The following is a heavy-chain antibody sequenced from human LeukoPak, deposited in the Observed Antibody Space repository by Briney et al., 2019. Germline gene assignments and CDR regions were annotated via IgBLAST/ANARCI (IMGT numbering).Heavy chain of an antibody. Sequence: PGGSLRLSCVASGFTFSNYWMTWVRQAPGKGLEWVANIKTDGSQIYYVDSVKGRFTISRDNAKNSLYLQMNSLRAEDTAVYYCAELGITMIGGVWGKGTTVTISS. CDR3: AELGITMIGGV. J-gene: IGHJ6*04. D-gene: IGHD3-10*02. V-gene: IGHV3-7*01. CDR2: IKTDGSQI. CDR1: GFTFSNYW.